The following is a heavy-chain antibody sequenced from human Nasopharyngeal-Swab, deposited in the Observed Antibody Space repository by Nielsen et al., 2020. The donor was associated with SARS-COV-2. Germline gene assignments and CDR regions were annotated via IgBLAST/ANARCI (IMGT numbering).Heavy chain of an antibody. CDR1: GLTVSSTY. J-gene: IGHJ4*02. Sequence: GESLKISCAVSGLTVSSTYMSWVRQAPGKGLEWVSLISWDGGSTYYADSVKGRFTISRDNSKNSLYLQMNSLRTEDTALYYCAKDISEWELLAGCDRWGQGTLVTVSS. V-gene: IGHV3-43*01. CDR3: AKDISEWELLAGCDR. D-gene: IGHD1-26*01. CDR2: ISWDGGST.